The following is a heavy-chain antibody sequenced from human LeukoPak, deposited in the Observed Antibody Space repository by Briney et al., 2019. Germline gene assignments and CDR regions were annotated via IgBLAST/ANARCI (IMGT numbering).Heavy chain of an antibody. CDR2: INTNTGNP. V-gene: IGHV7-4-1*02. J-gene: IGHJ4*02. CDR3: ARGHYTWGGEVGY. CDR1: GYTFTGYY. D-gene: IGHD2-2*02. Sequence: AASVKVSCKASGYTFTGYYMHWVRQAPGQGLEWMGWINTNTGNPTYAQGFTGRFVFSLDTSVSTAYLQISSLKAEDTAVYYCARGHYTWGGEVGYWGQGTLVTVSS.